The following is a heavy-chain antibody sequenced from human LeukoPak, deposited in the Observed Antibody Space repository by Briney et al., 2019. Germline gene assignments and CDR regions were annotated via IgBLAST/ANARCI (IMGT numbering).Heavy chain of an antibody. J-gene: IGHJ6*02. Sequence: ASVKVSCKASGYTSTSYAMNWVRQAPGQGLEWMGWINTNTGNPTYAQGFTGRFVFSLDTSVSTAYLQISSLKAEDTAVYYCARVGYYDILTGYRNLYYYGMDVWGQGTTVTVSS. V-gene: IGHV7-4-1*02. CDR3: ARVGYYDILTGYRNLYYYGMDV. CDR1: GYTSTSYA. CDR2: INTNTGNP. D-gene: IGHD3-9*01.